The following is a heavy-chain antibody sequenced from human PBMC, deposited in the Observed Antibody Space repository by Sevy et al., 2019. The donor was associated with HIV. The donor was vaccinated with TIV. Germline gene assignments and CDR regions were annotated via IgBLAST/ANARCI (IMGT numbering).Heavy chain of an antibody. Sequence: GGSQRLSCAASGFTFSKYSMSWVRQPPGKGLERVSTLSFGCGEINYADSVKGRFTISRDNSKSSVYLQMNNLRPEDTAVYYCAREGCTKPHDYWGQGTLVTVSS. CDR3: AREGCTKPHDY. J-gene: IGHJ4*02. CDR2: LSFGCGEI. V-gene: IGHV3-23*01. D-gene: IGHD2-8*01. CDR1: GFTFSKYS.